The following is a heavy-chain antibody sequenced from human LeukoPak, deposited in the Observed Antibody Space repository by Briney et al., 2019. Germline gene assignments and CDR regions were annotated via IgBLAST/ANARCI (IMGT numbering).Heavy chain of an antibody. D-gene: IGHD3-9*01. V-gene: IGHV3-66*01. CDR1: GFTISSNY. CDR3: ARDLYYDILTGYFTYYGMDV. CDR2: IYRGGST. Sequence: PGGSLRLSCVASGFTISSNYMSWVRQAPGKGLEWVSVIYRGGSTYYADSVKGRFSISRDKSKNTPYLQMKSLRAEDTAVYYCARDLYYDILTGYFTYYGMDVWGQGTTVTVSS. J-gene: IGHJ6*02.